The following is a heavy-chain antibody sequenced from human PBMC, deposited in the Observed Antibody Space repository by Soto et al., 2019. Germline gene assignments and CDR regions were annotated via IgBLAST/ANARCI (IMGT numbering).Heavy chain of an antibody. J-gene: IGHJ6*02. D-gene: IGHD6-13*01. CDR3: ARDQQPKRGGYYYYYAMDV. V-gene: IGHV1-69*01. CDR2: IIPMFRTA. Sequence: QVQLVQSGAELKKPGSSVKVSCKASGGTFSTYAINWVRQAPGQGLEWMGGIIPMFRTAEYVQEFQGRVTITADEPTSTAYVELGSLRSEDTAVYYCARDQQPKRGGYYYYYAMDVWGQGTTVTVPS. CDR1: GGTFSTYA.